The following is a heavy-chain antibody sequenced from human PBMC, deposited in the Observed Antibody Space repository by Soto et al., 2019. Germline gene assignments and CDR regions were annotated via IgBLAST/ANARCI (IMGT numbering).Heavy chain of an antibody. CDR2: IKQDGSEK. V-gene: IGHV3-7*03. J-gene: IGHJ5*02. Sequence: GGSLRLSCAASGFTFSSYWMSWVRQAPGKGLEWVANIKQDGSEKYYVDSVKGRFTISRDNAKNSLYLQMNSLRAEDTAVYYCARDREYSGYDRKYNWFDPWGQGTLVTV. CDR3: ARDREYSGYDRKYNWFDP. D-gene: IGHD5-12*01. CDR1: GFTFSSYW.